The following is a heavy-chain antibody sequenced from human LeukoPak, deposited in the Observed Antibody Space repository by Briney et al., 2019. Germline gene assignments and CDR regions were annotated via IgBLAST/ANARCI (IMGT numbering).Heavy chain of an antibody. V-gene: IGHV3-9*03. CDR1: GFTFDDYA. CDR2: ISWNSGSI. Sequence: GGSLRLSCAASGFTFDDYAMHWVRQAPGKGLEWVSGISWNSGSIGYADSVKGRFTISRDNAKNSLYLQMNSLRAEDMAVYYCARDPGGYSSGGELDVWGKGTTVTVSS. J-gene: IGHJ6*04. CDR3: ARDPGGYSSGGELDV. D-gene: IGHD6-19*01.